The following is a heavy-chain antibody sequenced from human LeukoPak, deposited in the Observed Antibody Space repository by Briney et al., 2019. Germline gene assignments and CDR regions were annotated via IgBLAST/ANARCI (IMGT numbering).Heavy chain of an antibody. CDR1: GFTFSSYG. Sequence: PGGSLRLSYAASGFTFSSYGMHWVRQAPGKGLEWVAVISYDGSNKYYADSVKGRFTISRDNSKNTLYLQMNSLRAEDTAVYYCARVVLLPNWFDPWGQGTLVTVSS. V-gene: IGHV3-30*03. J-gene: IGHJ5*02. D-gene: IGHD2-15*01. CDR3: ARVVLLPNWFDP. CDR2: ISYDGSNK.